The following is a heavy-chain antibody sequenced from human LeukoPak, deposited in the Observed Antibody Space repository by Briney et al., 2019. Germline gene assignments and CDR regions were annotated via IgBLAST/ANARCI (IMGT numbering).Heavy chain of an antibody. Sequence: SETLSLTCTVSGGSISSYYWSWIRQPPGKGLEWIGYIYYSGSTNYNPSLRSRVTISVDTSKNQFSLKLSSVTAADTAVYYCARLNNYDFWSGWDYWGQGTLVTVSS. CDR2: IYYSGST. J-gene: IGHJ4*02. CDR1: GGSISSYY. V-gene: IGHV4-59*01. D-gene: IGHD3-3*01. CDR3: ARLNNYDFWSGWDY.